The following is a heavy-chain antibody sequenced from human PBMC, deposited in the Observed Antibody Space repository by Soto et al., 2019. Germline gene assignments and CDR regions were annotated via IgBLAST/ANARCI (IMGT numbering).Heavy chain of an antibody. CDR1: GATFNDYT. V-gene: IGHV1-69*08. CDR3: ASGKSQMTQDRMGFYYYMDV. CDR2: VIPLLDAS. J-gene: IGHJ6*03. Sequence: QVQLVQSGAEVKKPGSSVRISCAASGATFNDYTFTWVRRAPGQGLEWMGRVIPLLDASNYAEKFQDRVTISADRSTSKVYMELSGLKSEDPAIYYCASGKSQMTQDRMGFYYYMDVWGKGTTVTVSS. D-gene: IGHD2-15*01.